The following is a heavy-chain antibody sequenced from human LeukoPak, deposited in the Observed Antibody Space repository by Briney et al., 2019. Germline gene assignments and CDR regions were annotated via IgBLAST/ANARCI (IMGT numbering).Heavy chain of an antibody. CDR2: ISNSGST. V-gene: IGHV4-59*01. CDR1: GGSISSYY. D-gene: IGHD3-16*01. J-gene: IGHJ5*02. CDR3: ARDKGEGVDP. Sequence: SETLSLTCTVSGGSISSYYWSWIRQPPGKGLEWIRYISNSGSTNYNPSLKSRVTISVDTSKNQFSLKLSSVTAADTAVYYCARDKGEGVDPWGQGTLVTVSS.